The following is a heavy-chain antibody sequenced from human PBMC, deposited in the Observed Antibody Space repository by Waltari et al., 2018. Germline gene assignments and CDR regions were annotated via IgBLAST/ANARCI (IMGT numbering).Heavy chain of an antibody. J-gene: IGHJ4*02. Sequence: EVQVVDSGGGLVQPGGSMRLSCAASGFPRSNYWIHWVRQAPGKGLVWVSIMSADGSVRRYADSVKGRFTISRDNVKNMLYLQMDSLRAEDTAVYYCARDGGRNLDYWGQGTLVVVSS. CDR1: GFPRSNYW. V-gene: IGHV3-74*01. D-gene: IGHD6-25*01. CDR2: MSADGSVR. CDR3: ARDGGRNLDY.